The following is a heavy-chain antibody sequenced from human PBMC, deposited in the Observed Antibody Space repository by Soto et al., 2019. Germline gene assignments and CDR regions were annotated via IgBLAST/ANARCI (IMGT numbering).Heavy chain of an antibody. D-gene: IGHD5-12*01. V-gene: IGHV3-30*18. CDR3: VKAEGHDNGYDYIHDY. J-gene: IGHJ4*02. CDR2: ISNDGGSV. CDR1: GFSFRSYG. Sequence: QVKLVESGGSVVQPGRSVRLSCAASGFSFRSYGMHWVRQAPGKGLEWVAVISNDGGSVHYVGSVKGRFTISRDNSKNTLYLQMNSVRAEDTAVYYCVKAEGHDNGYDYIHDYWGQGTLVTVSS.